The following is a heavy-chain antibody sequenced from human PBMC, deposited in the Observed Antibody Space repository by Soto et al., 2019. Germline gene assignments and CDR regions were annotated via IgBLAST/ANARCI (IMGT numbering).Heavy chain of an antibody. CDR2: ISGSGGST. D-gene: IGHD2-2*01. J-gene: IGHJ4*02. CDR1: GFTFSSYA. V-gene: IGHV3-23*01. CDR3: AKLVVPAATGIDY. Sequence: GESLKISCAASGFTFSSYAMSWVRQAPGKGLEWVSAISGSGGSTYYADSVKGRFTNSRDNSKNTLYLQMNSLRAEDTAVYYCAKLVVPAATGIDYWGQGTLVTVSS.